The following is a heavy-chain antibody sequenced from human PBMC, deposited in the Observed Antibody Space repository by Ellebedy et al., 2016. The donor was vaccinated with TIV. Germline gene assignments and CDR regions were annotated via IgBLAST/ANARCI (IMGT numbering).Heavy chain of an antibody. CDR2: IKSKTDGGTT. Sequence: GGSLRLXCAASGFTFSNAWMSWVRQAPGKGLEWVGRIKSKTDGGTTDYAAPVKGRFTISRDDSKNTLYLQMNSLKTEDTAVYYCTTARGDGDAFDIWGQGTMVTVSS. D-gene: IGHD2-21*02. J-gene: IGHJ3*02. V-gene: IGHV3-15*01. CDR3: TTARGDGDAFDI. CDR1: GFTFSNAW.